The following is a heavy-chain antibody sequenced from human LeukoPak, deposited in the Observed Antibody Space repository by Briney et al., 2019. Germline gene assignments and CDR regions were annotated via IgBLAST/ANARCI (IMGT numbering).Heavy chain of an antibody. D-gene: IGHD3-10*01. CDR1: GFTFSSYA. CDR3: AKNLGGGSGF. V-gene: IGHV3-23*01. Sequence: PGGSLRLSCAASGFTFSSYAMSWVRQAPRKGLEWVSAISGSGGSTYYADSVKGRFTISRDTSKNTLYLQMNSLRAEDTAVYYCAKNLGGGSGFWGQGTLVTVSS. CDR2: ISGSGGST. J-gene: IGHJ4*02.